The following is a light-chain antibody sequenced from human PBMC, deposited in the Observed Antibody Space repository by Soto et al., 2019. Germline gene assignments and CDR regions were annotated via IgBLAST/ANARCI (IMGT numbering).Light chain of an antibody. CDR3: QQYDNWPQT. J-gene: IGKJ1*01. V-gene: IGKV3-15*01. CDR2: GAS. Sequence: EIVMTQSPATLSVSPGERATLSCRASQSVSSNLAWYQQKPGQAPRLLIYGASTRATGIPARFSGTGSGTDFTLTVSSLQSEDFAVYYCQQYDNWPQTFGQGIKVDIK. CDR1: QSVSSN.